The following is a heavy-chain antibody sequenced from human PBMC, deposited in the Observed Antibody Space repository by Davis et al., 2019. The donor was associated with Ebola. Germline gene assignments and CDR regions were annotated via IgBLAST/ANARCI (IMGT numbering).Heavy chain of an antibody. CDR2: ISGSGGST. D-gene: IGHD3-3*01. CDR3: AKNRGPAVFGVAFFEN. J-gene: IGHJ4*02. CDR1: GFTFSNYA. V-gene: IGHV3-23*01. Sequence: GESLKISCAASGFTFSNYAMSWVRQAPGKGLEWVSAISGSGGSTYYADSVKGRFTVARDNSKNTLYLEMNSLRAGDTAVYYCAKNRGPAVFGVAFFENWGQGTLVTVSS.